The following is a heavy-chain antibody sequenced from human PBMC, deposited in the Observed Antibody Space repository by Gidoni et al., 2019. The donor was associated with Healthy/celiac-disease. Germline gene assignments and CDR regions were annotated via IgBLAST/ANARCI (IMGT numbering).Heavy chain of an antibody. J-gene: IGHJ4*02. V-gene: IGHV3-30*18. CDR1: GFTFSSYG. CDR3: AKGGYYDSMAGPPNPIFDY. D-gene: IGHD3-22*01. Sequence: QVQLVESGGGVVQPGRSLRLSCAASGFTFSSYGMHWVRQAPGKGLEWVAVISYDGSNKYYADSVKGRFTISRDNSKNTLYLQMNSLRAEDTAVYYCAKGGYYDSMAGPPNPIFDYWGQGTLVTVSS. CDR2: ISYDGSNK.